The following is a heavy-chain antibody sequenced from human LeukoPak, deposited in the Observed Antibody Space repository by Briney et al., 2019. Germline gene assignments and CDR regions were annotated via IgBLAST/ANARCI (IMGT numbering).Heavy chain of an antibody. CDR2: IKQDGSEK. CDR3: ARGSTYEGPYYQGMDV. J-gene: IGHJ6*02. D-gene: IGHD2-2*01. CDR1: GLTVSSNY. V-gene: IGHV3-7*04. Sequence: PGGSLRLSCAASGLTVSSNYMNWVRQAPGKGLEWVATIKQDGSEKFYVDSVTGRFTISRHDARNSLFLRMTSLRVEDSAVYFCARGSTYEGPYYQGMDVWGQGTTVIVSS.